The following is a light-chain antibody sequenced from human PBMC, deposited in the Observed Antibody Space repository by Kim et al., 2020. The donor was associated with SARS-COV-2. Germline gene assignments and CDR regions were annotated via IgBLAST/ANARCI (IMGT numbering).Light chain of an antibody. V-gene: IGKV3-15*01. CDR3: QHHNNWPYT. J-gene: IGKJ2*01. CDR2: GAS. Sequence: EIVMTQSPATLSVSPGERATLSCWASQSIASNLAWYQQKRGQAPRLLIYGASSRATDVPARFSGSGSGTEFTLTISSLQSEDFAIYYCQHHNNWPYTFGLGTKLEIK. CDR1: QSIASN.